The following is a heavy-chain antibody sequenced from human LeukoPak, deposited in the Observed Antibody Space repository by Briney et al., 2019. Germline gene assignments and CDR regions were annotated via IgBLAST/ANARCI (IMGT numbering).Heavy chain of an antibody. J-gene: IGHJ4*02. CDR2: IRYDGSNK. CDR1: GFTFSSYG. Sequence: GGSLRLSCAASGFTFSSYGMHWVRQAPGKGLEWVAFIRYDGSNKYYADSVKGRFTISRDNSKNTLYLQMNSLRAEDTAVYYCARVRDGYNYGGFDYWGQGTLVTVSS. V-gene: IGHV3-30*02. CDR3: ARVRDGYNYGGFDY. D-gene: IGHD5-24*01.